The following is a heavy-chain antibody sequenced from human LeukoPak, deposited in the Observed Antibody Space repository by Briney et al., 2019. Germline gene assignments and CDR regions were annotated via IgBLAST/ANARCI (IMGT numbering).Heavy chain of an antibody. Sequence: GGSLRLSCAASGFTFSNYDMNWIRQTPGKGLEWVSLLSVSGDITYYADTVKGRFTISRDNSKNTLFLEMNNLRAEDTALYYCAKRECYNRGPFDQWGQGTQVTVSS. CDR2: LSVSGDIT. CDR1: GFTFSNYD. V-gene: IGHV3-23*01. J-gene: IGHJ4*02. D-gene: IGHD2-2*02. CDR3: AKRECYNRGPFDQ.